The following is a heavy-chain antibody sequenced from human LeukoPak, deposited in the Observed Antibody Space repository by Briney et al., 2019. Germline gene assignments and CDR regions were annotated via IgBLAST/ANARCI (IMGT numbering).Heavy chain of an antibody. CDR3: ATNLVVVAATDY. CDR1: GYTLTKLS. V-gene: IGHV1-24*01. Sequence: ASVKVSCKVSGYTLTKLSMHWVRQAPGKGLEWMGGFDPEDGETIYAQKFQGRVTMTEDTSTDTAYMELSSLRSEDTAVYYCATNLVVVAATDYWGQGTLVTVSS. D-gene: IGHD2-15*01. J-gene: IGHJ4*02. CDR2: FDPEDGET.